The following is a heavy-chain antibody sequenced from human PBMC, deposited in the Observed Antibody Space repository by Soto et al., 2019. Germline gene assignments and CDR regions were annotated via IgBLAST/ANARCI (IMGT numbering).Heavy chain of an antibody. CDR1: RCTFNNYW. V-gene: IGHV3-7*01. Sequence: PGVSLRLSCAASRCTFNNYWRSCVRQAPWKWLEWVANIQQDGSEKYYVDSVKGRFTISRYNAKNSLYLQMNSLRAEDTALYYCARDSGSFRPYDDWGQGPQGT. J-gene: IGHJ4*02. CDR3: ARDSGSFRPYDD. CDR2: IQQDGSEK. D-gene: IGHD6-6*01.